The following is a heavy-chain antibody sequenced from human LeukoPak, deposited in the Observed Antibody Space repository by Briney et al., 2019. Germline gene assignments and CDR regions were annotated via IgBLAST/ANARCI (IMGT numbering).Heavy chain of an antibody. CDR3: AGGDYYGSGSARRHWFDP. V-gene: IGHV3-7*04. J-gene: IGHJ5*02. CDR1: GFTFSSYC. Sequence: GGSLRLSCSASGFTFSSYCMNWVRQAPGKGPEWVANIEQHGNEKYYMDPVKGRFTISRDNAKNSLYLEMDSLGAEDTAVYYCAGGDYYGSGSARRHWFDPWGQGTLVTVSS. D-gene: IGHD3-10*01. CDR2: IEQHGNEK.